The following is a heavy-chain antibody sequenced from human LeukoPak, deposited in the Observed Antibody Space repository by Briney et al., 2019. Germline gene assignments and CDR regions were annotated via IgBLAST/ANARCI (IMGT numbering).Heavy chain of an antibody. Sequence: PSETLSLTCTVSGGSIISSSHYWGWIRQPPGKGLEWIGSIYYSGFSSYNPSLKSRVTISVDTSMNQFSLKLSSVTAADTAVYYCARQPSWITSFGVGMYFFDDWGQGILVTASS. CDR3: ARQPSWITSFGVGMYFFDD. J-gene: IGHJ4*02. CDR2: IYYSGFS. CDR1: GGSIISSSHY. D-gene: IGHD3-3*01. V-gene: IGHV4-39*01.